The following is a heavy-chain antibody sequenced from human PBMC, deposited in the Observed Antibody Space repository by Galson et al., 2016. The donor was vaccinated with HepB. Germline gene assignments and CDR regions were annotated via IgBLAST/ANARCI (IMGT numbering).Heavy chain of an antibody. CDR2: MYPDDSDT. Sequence: QSGAEVKKPGESLKISCQGSGYTFTDYWIGWVRQMPGKGLEWMGIMYPDDSDTRYSPSFQGQVTFSADKTISTSYLQWSSLKASDAAMYYCARRRIADFQGAFAIWGQGTMVTFSS. D-gene: IGHD3-16*02. V-gene: IGHV5-51*01. CDR1: GYTFTDYW. CDR3: ARRRIADFQGAFAI. J-gene: IGHJ3*02.